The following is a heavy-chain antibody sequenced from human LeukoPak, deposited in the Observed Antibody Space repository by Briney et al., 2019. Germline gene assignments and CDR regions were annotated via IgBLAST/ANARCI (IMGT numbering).Heavy chain of an antibody. V-gene: IGHV3-30*18. CDR1: GFTLRTCG. CDR3: AKDPGWLRDFDC. Sequence: GGSLRLSCAASGFTLRTCGMHWVRQVPGKGLEWVAVISSDGSFQYYADSVKGRFTISRDNSKNTLYLQMNSLRVEDAAVYFCAKDPGWLRDFDCRGEGALVTVSS. CDR2: ISSDGSFQ. J-gene: IGHJ4*02. D-gene: IGHD5-12*01.